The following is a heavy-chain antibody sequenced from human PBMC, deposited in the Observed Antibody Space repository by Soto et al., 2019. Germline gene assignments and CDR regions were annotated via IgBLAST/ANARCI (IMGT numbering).Heavy chain of an antibody. Sequence: QVTLKESGPVLVKPTETLTLTCTVSGFSLSNARMGVSWIRQPPGKALEWLAHIFSNDDKSYSTSLRASLTISKDTSKGQVVLTMTNVDPVDTATYYCTRVRGYSYGPYYFDYWGQGTLVTVSS. J-gene: IGHJ4*02. CDR2: IFSNDDK. V-gene: IGHV2-26*01. D-gene: IGHD5-18*01. CDR3: TRVRGYSYGPYYFDY. CDR1: GFSLSNARMG.